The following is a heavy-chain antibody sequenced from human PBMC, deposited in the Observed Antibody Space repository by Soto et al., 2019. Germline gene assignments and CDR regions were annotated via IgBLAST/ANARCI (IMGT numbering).Heavy chain of an antibody. Sequence: SVKVSCKASGGTFSSYAISWVRQAPGQGLEWMGGIIPIFGTANYAQKFQGRVTITADKSTSTAYMELSSLRSEDTAVYYCARDWGSSIAALAGWFDPWGQGTLVTVSS. CDR1: GGTFSSYA. J-gene: IGHJ5*02. CDR3: ARDWGSSIAALAGWFDP. V-gene: IGHV1-69*06. D-gene: IGHD6-6*01. CDR2: IIPIFGTA.